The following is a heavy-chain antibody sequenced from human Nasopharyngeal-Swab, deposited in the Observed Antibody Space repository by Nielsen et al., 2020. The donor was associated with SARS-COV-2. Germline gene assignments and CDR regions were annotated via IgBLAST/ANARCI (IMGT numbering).Heavy chain of an antibody. D-gene: IGHD3-10*01. CDR2: ISDSGDTI. Sequence: GESLKISCATSDFTFSDYYMSWIRQAPGKGLEWVSYISDSGDTIYYADSVKGRFTISRDNAQNSLYLQMNSLRAEDTAIYYCATDRDNYGSGTFDYWGQGTLVTVAS. CDR1: DFTFSDYY. J-gene: IGHJ4*02. CDR3: ATDRDNYGSGTFDY. V-gene: IGHV3-11*04.